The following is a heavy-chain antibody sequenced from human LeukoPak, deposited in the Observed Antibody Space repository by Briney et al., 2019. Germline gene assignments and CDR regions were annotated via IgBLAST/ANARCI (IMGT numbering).Heavy chain of an antibody. D-gene: IGHD5-12*01. V-gene: IGHV1-69*04. CDR2: INPILGIA. J-gene: IGHJ4*02. Sequence: GASVKVSCEASGGTFSSYAISWVRQAPGQGREWMGRINPILGIANYARKFQGRVTITADKSTSTAYMELSSLRSEDTAVYYCASVYSGYDAAFDYWGQGTLVTVSS. CDR1: GGTFSSYA. CDR3: ASVYSGYDAAFDY.